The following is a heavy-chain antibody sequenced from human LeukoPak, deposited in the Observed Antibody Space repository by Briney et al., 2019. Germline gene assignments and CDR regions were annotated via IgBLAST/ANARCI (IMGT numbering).Heavy chain of an antibody. Sequence: PGGSLRLSCAASGFTFSSYTMNWVRQAPGKGLEWVSSISSSSSYIYYADSVKGQFTLSRHNAKNSLYLQMNSLRAEDTAVYYCARVRSWSGQEAYWGQGTLVTVSS. J-gene: IGHJ4*02. CDR3: ARVRSWSGQEAY. D-gene: IGHD3-3*01. V-gene: IGHV3-21*01. CDR1: GFTFSSYT. CDR2: ISSSSSYI.